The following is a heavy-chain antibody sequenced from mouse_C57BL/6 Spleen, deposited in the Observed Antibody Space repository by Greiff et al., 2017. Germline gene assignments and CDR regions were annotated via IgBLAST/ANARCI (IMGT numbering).Heavy chain of an antibody. Sequence: VKLMESGPGLVQPSQSLSITCTVSGFSLTSYGVHWVRQSPGKGLEWLGVIWSGGSTDYNAAFISRLSISKDNSKSQVFFKMNSLQADDTAIYYCARNDGYYLYYYAMDYWGQGTSVTVSS. J-gene: IGHJ4*01. CDR2: IWSGGST. D-gene: IGHD2-3*01. CDR1: GFSLTSYG. V-gene: IGHV2-2*01. CDR3: ARNDGYYLYYYAMDY.